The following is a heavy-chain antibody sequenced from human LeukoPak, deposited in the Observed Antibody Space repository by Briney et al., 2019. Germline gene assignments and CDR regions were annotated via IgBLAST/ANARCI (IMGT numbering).Heavy chain of an antibody. CDR3: AREGMVRGVIRLSDFDY. V-gene: IGHV3-48*04. J-gene: IGHJ4*02. CDR1: GFTFSSYS. Sequence: GGSLRLSCAASGFTFSSYSMNWVRQAPGKGLEWLSYIGSSGSPIYYADSVKGRFTISRDNAKNSLYLQMNSLRAEDTAVYYCAREGMVRGVIRLSDFDYWGQGTLVTVSS. CDR2: IGSSGSPI. D-gene: IGHD3-10*01.